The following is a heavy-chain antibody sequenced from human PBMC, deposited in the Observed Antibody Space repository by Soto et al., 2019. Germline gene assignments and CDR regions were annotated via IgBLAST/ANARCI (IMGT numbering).Heavy chain of an antibody. J-gene: IGHJ4*02. CDR1: GYTFTGYY. V-gene: IGHV1-2*02. Sequence: AASVKVSCKASGYTFTGYYMHWVRQAPGQGLEWMGWINPNSGGTNYAQKFQGRVTMTRDTSISTAYMELSRLRSDDTAVYYCARRSSGWYVYWGQGTLVTVSS. CDR2: INPNSGGT. CDR3: ARRSSGWYVY. D-gene: IGHD6-19*01.